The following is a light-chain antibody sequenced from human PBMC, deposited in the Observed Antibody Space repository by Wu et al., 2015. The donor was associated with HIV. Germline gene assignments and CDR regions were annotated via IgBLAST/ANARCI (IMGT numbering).Light chain of an antibody. CDR3: QYYGSSPC. J-gene: IGKJ4*01. Sequence: EVVLTQSPGTLSLSPGERVTLSCRVSQRIRSTYLAWYQQRPGQAPRLLLYGASTRTVGTPDRISGSGSGTDFTLSISRLEPEDFAVYYCQYYGSSPCFGGGTRVEI. CDR1: QRIRSTY. V-gene: IGKV3-20*01. CDR2: GAS.